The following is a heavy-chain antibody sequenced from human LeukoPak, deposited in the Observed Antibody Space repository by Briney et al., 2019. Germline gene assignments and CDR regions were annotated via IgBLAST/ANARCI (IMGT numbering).Heavy chain of an antibody. CDR3: ARPRSGYYSLPDY. D-gene: IGHD3-22*01. V-gene: IGHV3-53*01. CDR2: IYGGGGT. J-gene: IGHJ4*02. Sequence: GGSLRLSCAASGFTVSNNYMTWVRQAPGKGLEWVSVIYGGGGTYYADSVKGRFTISRDNSQNTLYLQMNSLRADDTAVYYCARPRSGYYSLPDYWGQGTPVTVSS. CDR1: GFTVSNNY.